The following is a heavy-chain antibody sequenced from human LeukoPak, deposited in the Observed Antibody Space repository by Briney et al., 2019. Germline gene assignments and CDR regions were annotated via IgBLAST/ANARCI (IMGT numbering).Heavy chain of an antibody. J-gene: IGHJ4*02. CDR1: GFTFSSYN. D-gene: IGHD5-18*01. CDR3: ARERGYSFGYSDY. Sequence: PGGSLRLSCAASGFTFSSYNINWFRQAPGKGLEWVSSISSSSTYMYYADSVKGRFTISRDNAKNSLYLQMNSLRAEDTAVYYCARERGYSFGYSDYWGQGTLVTVSS. V-gene: IGHV3-21*01. CDR2: ISSSSTYM.